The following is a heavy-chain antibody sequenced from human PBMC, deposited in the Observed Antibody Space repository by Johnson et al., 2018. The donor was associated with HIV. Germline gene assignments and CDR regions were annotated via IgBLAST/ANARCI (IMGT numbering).Heavy chain of an antibody. CDR1: GFTVSSNY. D-gene: IGHD3-22*01. CDR2: IYSGGST. V-gene: IGHV3-66*01. J-gene: IGHJ3*02. CDR3: ARDVAATMIVVGGAYDAFDI. Sequence: VQLVESGGGVVQPGGSLRLSCAASGFTVSSNYMSWVRQAPGKGLEWVSVIYSGGSTYYADSVKGRFTISRDNSKNTLYLQMNSMRAEDTAVYYCARDVAATMIVVGGAYDAFDIWGQGTMVTVSS.